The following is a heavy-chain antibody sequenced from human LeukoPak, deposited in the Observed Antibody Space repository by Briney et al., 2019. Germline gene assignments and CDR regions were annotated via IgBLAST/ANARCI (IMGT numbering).Heavy chain of an antibody. J-gene: IGHJ4*02. CDR3: ARHHGGHRPLDY. D-gene: IGHD4-23*01. CDR2: ISHSGVT. Sequence: SETLSLTCGVSGGSLSDYYWTWLRQLPGKGLEWMGEISHSGVTNYNPSLKSRVTISVDTSKNQFSLKLSSVTAADTAVYYCARHHGGHRPLDYWGQGTLVTVSS. CDR1: GGSLSDYY. V-gene: IGHV4-34*01.